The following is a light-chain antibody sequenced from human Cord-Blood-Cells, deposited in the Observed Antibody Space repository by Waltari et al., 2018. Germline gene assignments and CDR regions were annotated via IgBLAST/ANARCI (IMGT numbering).Light chain of an antibody. CDR3: CSYAGIYTVV. J-gene: IGLJ2*01. CDR2: DVS. V-gene: IGLV2-11*01. CDR1: SSDVGGYNY. Sequence: QSALTQPRSVSGSPGQSVTISCTGTSSDVGGYNYVSWYQQHPGKTPKRMIYDVSKRPSGVPDRFSGYKSGNTASLAISGLQAGDESDYYCCSYAGIYTVVFCGGTKLTVL.